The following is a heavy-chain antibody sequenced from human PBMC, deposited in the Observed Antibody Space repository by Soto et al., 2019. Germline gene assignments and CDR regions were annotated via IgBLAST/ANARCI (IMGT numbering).Heavy chain of an antibody. Sequence: QVQLVQSGTEVKEPGPSVKVSCKASGGTFSIHAFSWVRQAPGQGLEWMGGMILFSGTSTYTQKLQGSVTVTAVTSSKTVHKELSSLRSEDTALYYCATPAVRGSSGHRSSYSALDVWGQGTTVTVSS. CDR1: GGTFSIHA. CDR2: MILFSGTS. J-gene: IGHJ6*02. V-gene: IGHV1-69*06. CDR3: ATPAVRGSSGHRSSYSALDV. D-gene: IGHD5-12*01.